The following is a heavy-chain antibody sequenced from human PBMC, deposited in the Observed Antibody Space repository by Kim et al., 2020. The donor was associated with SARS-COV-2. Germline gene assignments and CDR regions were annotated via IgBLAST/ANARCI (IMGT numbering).Heavy chain of an antibody. V-gene: IGHV4-34*01. D-gene: IGHD6-19*01. Sequence: SETLSLTCAVYGGSFSGYYWSWIRQPPGKGLEWIGEINHSGSTNYNPSLKSRVTISVDTSKNQFSLKLSSVTAADTAVYYCARGLARQQWLAYNWFDSWG. J-gene: IGHJ5*01. CDR3: ARGLARQQWLAYNWFDS. CDR1: GGSFSGYY. CDR2: INHSGST.